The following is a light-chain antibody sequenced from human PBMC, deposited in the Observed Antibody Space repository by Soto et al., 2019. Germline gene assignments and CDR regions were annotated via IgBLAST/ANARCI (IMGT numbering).Light chain of an antibody. V-gene: IGLV2-11*01. J-gene: IGLJ1*01. Sequence: QSALTQPRSVSGSPGQPVTISCTGTSSDVGGYNYVSWYQQHPGKAPKLMIYDVTKRPSGVPDRFSGSKSGNTASLTISGLQAEDEADYYCCSYAGSPYVFGTGTKLTVL. CDR2: DVT. CDR3: CSYAGSPYV. CDR1: SSDVGGYNY.